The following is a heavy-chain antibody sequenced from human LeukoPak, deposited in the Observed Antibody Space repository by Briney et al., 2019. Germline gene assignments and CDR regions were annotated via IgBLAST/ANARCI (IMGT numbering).Heavy chain of an antibody. V-gene: IGHV3-21*01. CDR2: ISGDTTYI. D-gene: IGHD1-26*01. CDR3: ARRGADASFSFFDV. CDR1: GFTFSSYW. J-gene: IGHJ3*01. Sequence: GGSLRLSCAASGFTFSSYWMSWVRQIPGERPEWVSSISGDTTYIYYADSLKGRFTISRDNTNTSLFLQMNSLRAEDTATYFCARRGADASFSFFDVWGQGTMVTVSS.